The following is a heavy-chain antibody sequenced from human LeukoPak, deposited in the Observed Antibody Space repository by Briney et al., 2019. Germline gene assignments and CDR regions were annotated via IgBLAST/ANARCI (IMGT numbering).Heavy chain of an antibody. CDR1: GYTFTGYY. Sequence: ASVKVSCKASGYTFTGYYMHWVRQAPGQGLEWMGWINPNSGGTNYAQKFQGRVTMTRDTSISTAYMELSRLRSDDTAVYYCARGPLLEWLLYREFGAFDIWGQGTMVIVSS. J-gene: IGHJ3*02. V-gene: IGHV1-2*02. D-gene: IGHD3-3*01. CDR2: INPNSGGT. CDR3: ARGPLLEWLLYREFGAFDI.